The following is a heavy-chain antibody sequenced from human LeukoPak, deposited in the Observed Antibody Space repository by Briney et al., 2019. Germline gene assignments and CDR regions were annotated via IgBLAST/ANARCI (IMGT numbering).Heavy chain of an antibody. J-gene: IGHJ2*01. CDR2: INPSGGST. D-gene: IGHD5-12*01. CDR3: AKDRSDIVATIFWYFDL. V-gene: IGHV1-46*01. Sequence: ASVKVSCKASGYTFTSYYMHWVRQAPGQGLEWMGIINPSGGSTSYAQKFQGRVTMTRDTSTSTVYMELSSLRSEDTAVYYCAKDRSDIVATIFWYFDLWGRGTLVTVSS. CDR1: GYTFTSYY.